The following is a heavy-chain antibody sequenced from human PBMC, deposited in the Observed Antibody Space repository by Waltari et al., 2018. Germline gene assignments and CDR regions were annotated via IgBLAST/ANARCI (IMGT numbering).Heavy chain of an antibody. CDR2: VKQDASKK. Sequence: EVQLVESGGGLVQPGGSLRLSCAASGFTFSNSWMNWGRQAPGKGLEWVANVKQDASKKYYVDSVKGRFTISRDNAKNSLYLQMNSLRAEDTAVYYCASPGEWGQGTLVTVSS. CDR1: GFTFSNSW. J-gene: IGHJ4*02. D-gene: IGHD7-27*01. V-gene: IGHV3-7*03. CDR3: ASPGE.